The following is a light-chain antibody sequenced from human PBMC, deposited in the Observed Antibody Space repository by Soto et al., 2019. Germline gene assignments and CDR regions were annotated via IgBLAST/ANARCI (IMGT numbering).Light chain of an antibody. Sequence: QSALTQPASGSGSPDPPITISCTGTSGDVGGYNYVSWYQQHPGKAPKLMIYDVTNRPSGVSNRFSGSKSGNTASLTISGLQAEDEADYYCSSYTSSSTPLVFGGGTKLTVL. J-gene: IGLJ3*02. CDR2: DVT. CDR3: SSYTSSSTPLV. V-gene: IGLV2-14*01. CDR1: SGDVGGYNY.